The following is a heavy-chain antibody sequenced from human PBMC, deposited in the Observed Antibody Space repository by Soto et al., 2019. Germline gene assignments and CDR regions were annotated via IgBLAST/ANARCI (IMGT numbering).Heavy chain of an antibody. J-gene: IGHJ4*02. CDR1: GFTFSSYA. Sequence: GGSLRLSCAASGFTFSSYAMSWVRQAPGKGLEWVSAISGSGGSTYYADSVKGRFAISRDNSKNTLYLQMNSLRAEDTAVYYCAKGYYVLRFLEWLLNLFDYWGQGTLVTVSS. CDR3: AKGYYVLRFLEWLLNLFDY. V-gene: IGHV3-23*01. D-gene: IGHD3-3*01. CDR2: ISGSGGST.